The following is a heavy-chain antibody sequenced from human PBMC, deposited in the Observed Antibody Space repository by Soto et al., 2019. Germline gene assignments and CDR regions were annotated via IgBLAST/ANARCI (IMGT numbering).Heavy chain of an antibody. D-gene: IGHD3-10*01. CDR1: GFTFNRYA. CDR3: AKDRHYGSGTYSESYLDY. V-gene: IGHV3-23*01. CDR2: ISGSGGTT. Sequence: EVQLLESGGGLVQPGGSLRLSCGGSGFTFNRYAMTWVRQAPGKGLEWVSAISGSGGTTYYANSVKGRFTISRDQSKDPLYLPMNRLRADDTAIDYCAKDRHYGSGTYSESYLDYWGQGTLVTVSS. J-gene: IGHJ4*02.